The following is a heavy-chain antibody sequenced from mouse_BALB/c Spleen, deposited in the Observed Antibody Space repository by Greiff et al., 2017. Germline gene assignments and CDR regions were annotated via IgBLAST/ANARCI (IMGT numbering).Heavy chain of an antibody. CDR3: ARYIGFDD. Sequence: EVKLMESGGGLVQPGGSLRLSCATSGFTFTDYYMSWVRQPPGKALEWLGFIRNKANGYTTEYSASVKGRFTISRDNSQSILYLQMNTLRAEDSATYDCARYIGFDDWGQGTTLTVSS. CDR1: GFTFTDYY. D-gene: IGHD2-14*01. V-gene: IGHV7-3*02. J-gene: IGHJ2*01. CDR2: IRNKANGYTT.